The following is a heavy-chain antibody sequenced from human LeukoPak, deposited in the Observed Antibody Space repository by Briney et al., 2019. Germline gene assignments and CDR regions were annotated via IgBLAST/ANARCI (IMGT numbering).Heavy chain of an antibody. J-gene: IGHJ4*02. Sequence: ASVKVSCKASGYTFTGYYMHWVRQAPGQGLEWMGWINTNTGNPTYAQGFTGRFVFSLDTSVSTAYLQISSLKAEDTAVYYCARGEHYDFWSGDYWGQGTPVTVSS. V-gene: IGHV7-4-1*02. D-gene: IGHD3-3*01. CDR2: INTNTGNP. CDR3: ARGEHYDFWSGDY. CDR1: GYTFTGYY.